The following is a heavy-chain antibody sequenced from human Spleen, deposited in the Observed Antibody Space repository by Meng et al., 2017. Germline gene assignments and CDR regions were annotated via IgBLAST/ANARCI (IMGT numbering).Heavy chain of an antibody. CDR2: IYYSGNT. D-gene: IGHD3-9*01. V-gene: IGHV4-39*07. CDR3: ARAGLYDILTGYYYFDY. J-gene: IGHJ4*02. Sequence: GSLRLSCTVSGDSISRTYYWGWIRQPPGKGLEWIGTIYYSGNTHYNPSLRGRVTISVTPSQNQFSLRLSSVTAADTAVYYCARAGLYDILTGYYYFDYWGQGTLVTVSS. CDR1: GDSISRTYY.